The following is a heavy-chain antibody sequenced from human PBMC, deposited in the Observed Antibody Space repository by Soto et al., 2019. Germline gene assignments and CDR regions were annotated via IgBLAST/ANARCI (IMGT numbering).Heavy chain of an antibody. CDR3: AREWRIAMVRGGGVDY. CDR1: GFAFSTYA. Sequence: EVQLLESGGGLVQPGGSLRLSCAASGFAFSTYAMSWVRQAPGKGLEWVSAISSGTSTYYKDSVKGRFTVSRDNSKSTLYLQMNSLRADDTAVYYCAREWRIAMVRGGGVDYWGQGTLVTVSS. J-gene: IGHJ4*02. CDR2: ISSGTST. D-gene: IGHD3-10*01. V-gene: IGHV3-23*01.